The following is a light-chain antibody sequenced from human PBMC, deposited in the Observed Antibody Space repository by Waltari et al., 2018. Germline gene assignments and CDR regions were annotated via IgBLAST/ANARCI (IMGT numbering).Light chain of an antibody. J-gene: IGLJ3*02. Sequence: QSALTQPASVSGSPGQSITISCTGPSSYVGGYNYVSWYQQHPGKAPKLMIYEVSNRPSGVSNRFSGSKSGNTASLTISGLQAEDEADYYCSSYTSSSPCVFGGGTKLTVL. CDR1: SSYVGGYNY. V-gene: IGLV2-14*01. CDR2: EVS. CDR3: SSYTSSSPCV.